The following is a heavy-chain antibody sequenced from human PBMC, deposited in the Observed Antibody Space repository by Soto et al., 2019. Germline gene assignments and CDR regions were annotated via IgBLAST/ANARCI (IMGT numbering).Heavy chain of an antibody. V-gene: IGHV4-61*01. CDR2: IYYSGST. Sequence: SETLSLTCTVSGGSISYEYYHWTWIRQSPGKGLEWIGYIYYSGSTNYNPSLKSRVTISVDTSKNQFSLKLSSVTAADTAVYYCARAGSTSVGDYFDYWGQGTLVTVSS. CDR1: GGSISYEYYH. CDR3: ARAGSTSVGDYFDY. D-gene: IGHD2-2*01. J-gene: IGHJ4*02.